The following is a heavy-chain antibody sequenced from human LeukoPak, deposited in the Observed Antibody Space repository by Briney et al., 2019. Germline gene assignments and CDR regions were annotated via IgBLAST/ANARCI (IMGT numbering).Heavy chain of an antibody. D-gene: IGHD2-21*02. CDR2: IYSGGST. J-gene: IGHJ4*02. CDR1: GFTFSSYS. Sequence: GGSLRLSCAASGFTFSSYSMNWVRQAPGKGLEWVSLIYSGGSTYYADSVKGRFTISRDNAKNSLYLQMNSLRAEDTAVYYCAREVVTTGSRFDYWGQGTVVTVSS. CDR3: AREVVTTGSRFDY. V-gene: IGHV3-21*01.